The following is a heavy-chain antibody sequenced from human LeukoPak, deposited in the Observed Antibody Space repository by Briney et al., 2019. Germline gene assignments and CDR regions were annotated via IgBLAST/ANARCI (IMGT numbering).Heavy chain of an antibody. V-gene: IGHV4-38-2*02. J-gene: IGHJ6*03. CDR3: ATYGATSSYYYHFYMDV. CDR1: GDSISSGYY. D-gene: IGHD4/OR15-4a*01. Sequence: SETLSLTCSVSGDSISSGYYWGWIRQPPGKGLEWIGSMYHTGRTDDNPSLKSRVTMSVDTSKNQFSLRLSSVTAADTAVYYCATYGATSSYYYHFYMDVWGKGTTVTISS. CDR2: MYHTGRT.